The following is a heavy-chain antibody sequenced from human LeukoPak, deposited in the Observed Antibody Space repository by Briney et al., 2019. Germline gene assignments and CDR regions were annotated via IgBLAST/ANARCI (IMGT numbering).Heavy chain of an antibody. J-gene: IGHJ4*02. CDR2: ISSSGSTL. D-gene: IGHD6-13*01. V-gene: IGHV3-11*04. Sequence: GGSLRLSCAASGFTFSDYYMSWIRQAPGKGLEWVSYISSSGSTLYYADSVKGRFTISRDNAKNSLYLQMNSLRAEDTAVYYCARAHEAGYFDYWGQGTLVTVSS. CDR1: GFTFSDYY. CDR3: ARAHEAGYFDY.